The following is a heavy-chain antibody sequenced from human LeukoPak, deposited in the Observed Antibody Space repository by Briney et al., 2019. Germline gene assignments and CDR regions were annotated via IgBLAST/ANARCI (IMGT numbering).Heavy chain of an antibody. Sequence: GGSLRLSCAASGFTFSSYGMHWVRQAPGKGLEWVAVIWYDGSNKYYADSVKGRFTISRDNSKNTLYPQMNSLRAEDTAVYYCARGRQQLGLFDYWGQGTLVTVSS. V-gene: IGHV3-33*01. CDR1: GFTFSSYG. CDR3: ARGRQQLGLFDY. J-gene: IGHJ4*02. CDR2: IWYDGSNK. D-gene: IGHD6-13*01.